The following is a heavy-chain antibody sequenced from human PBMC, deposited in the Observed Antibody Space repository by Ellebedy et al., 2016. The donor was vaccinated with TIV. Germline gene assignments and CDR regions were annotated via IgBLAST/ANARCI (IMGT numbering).Heavy chain of an antibody. CDR2: FDPEDGET. V-gene: IGHV1-24*01. Sequence: AASVKVSCKVSGYTLTELSMHWARQAPGKGLEWMGGFDPEDGETIYAQKFQGRVTMTEDTSTDTAYMELSSLRSEDTAVYYCARVTAYSNYVHYYGMDVWGQGTTVTVSS. D-gene: IGHD4-11*01. CDR1: GYTLTELS. CDR3: ARVTAYSNYVHYYGMDV. J-gene: IGHJ6*02.